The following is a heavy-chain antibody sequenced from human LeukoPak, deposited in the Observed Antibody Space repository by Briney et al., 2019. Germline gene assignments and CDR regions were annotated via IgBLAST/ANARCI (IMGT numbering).Heavy chain of an antibody. V-gene: IGHV3-66*01. CDR3: ARDLYVDIVAPSGMDA. CDR2: IYSGGTT. CDR1: GFTVSSNY. J-gene: IGHJ6*02. Sequence: GGSLRLSCAASGFTVSSNYMSWVRQAPGKGLEWVSVIYSGGTTYYADSVKGRFTISKDNSKNTLYLQMNSLRAEDTAVYYCARDLYVDIVAPSGMDAWGQGTTVTVSS. D-gene: IGHD5-12*01.